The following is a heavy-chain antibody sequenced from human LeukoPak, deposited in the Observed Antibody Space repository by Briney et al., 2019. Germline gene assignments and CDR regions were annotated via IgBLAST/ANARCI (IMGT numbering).Heavy chain of an antibody. Sequence: GGSLRCSGAASGFTFSSYAMSWVGQAPGHGREWVSAISGGGGSTYYADSGRGRFTVSRDTTKNTLYLQRHSLRAAATAYCYCAKSSGSIDYWGQGTLVTVSS. CDR2: ISGGGGST. CDR1: GFTFSSYA. D-gene: IGHD6-19*01. CDR3: AKSSGSIDY. V-gene: IGHV3-23*01. J-gene: IGHJ4*02.